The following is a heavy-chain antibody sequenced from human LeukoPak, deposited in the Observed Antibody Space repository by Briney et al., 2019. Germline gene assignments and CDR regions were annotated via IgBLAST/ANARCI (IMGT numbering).Heavy chain of an antibody. CDR3: AWHPRGGGGY. Sequence: GGSLRLSCVASGFTFSSYEMNWVRQAPGKGLEWVSYISSGGTSSYYADSVKGRFTISRDNAKNSLYLQMNSLRAEDTALYYCAWHPRGGGGYWGQGTLVTVSS. J-gene: IGHJ4*02. V-gene: IGHV3-48*03. CDR2: ISSGGTSS. D-gene: IGHD2-15*01. CDR1: GFTFSSYE.